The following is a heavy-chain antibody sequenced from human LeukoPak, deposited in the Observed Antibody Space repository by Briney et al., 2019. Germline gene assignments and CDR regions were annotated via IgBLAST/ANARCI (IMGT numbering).Heavy chain of an antibody. CDR3: AKDQSRVGASDPFDY. D-gene: IGHD1-26*01. Sequence: PGGSLRLSCAASGFTFSSCAMTWDRQAPGKGLEWVSSISGSGATTYYADSVKGRFTISRDNSNNTVYLQMNSLRAEDTAVYYCAKDQSRVGASDPFDYWGQGMQIGVSS. CDR2: ISGSGATT. V-gene: IGHV3-23*01. CDR1: GFTFSSCA. J-gene: IGHJ4*02.